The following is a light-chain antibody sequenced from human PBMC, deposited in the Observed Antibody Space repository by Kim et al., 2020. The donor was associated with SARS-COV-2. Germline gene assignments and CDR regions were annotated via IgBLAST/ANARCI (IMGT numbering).Light chain of an antibody. J-gene: IGKJ5*01. CDR2: GAS. CDR1: QSVTTTY. V-gene: IGKV3-20*01. CDR3: QQYGSSPST. Sequence: SPRERATLSCRTSQSVTTTYLAWYQQKPGQAPRLLMYGASSRATGIPDRFSGSASGADFTLTISRLEPEDFAVYFCQQYGSSPSTFGQGTRLEIK.